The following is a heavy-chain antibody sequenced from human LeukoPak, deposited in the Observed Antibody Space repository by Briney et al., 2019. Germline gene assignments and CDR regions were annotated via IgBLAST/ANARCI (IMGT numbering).Heavy chain of an antibody. CDR2: IYSGGST. Sequence: GGSLRLSCAASGFTVSRNYISWVRQAPGKGLEWVSVIYSGGSTYYADSVKGRFTISRDNSKNTLYLQMNSLRAEDTAVCDCARAAAVRSGADYWGQGTLVTVSS. CDR3: ARAAAVRSGADY. CDR1: GFTVSRNY. J-gene: IGHJ4*02. D-gene: IGHD6-13*01. V-gene: IGHV3-66*01.